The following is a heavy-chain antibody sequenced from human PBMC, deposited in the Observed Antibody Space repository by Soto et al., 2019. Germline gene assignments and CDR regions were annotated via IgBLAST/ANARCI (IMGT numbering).Heavy chain of an antibody. D-gene: IGHD3-3*01. J-gene: IGHJ5*02. Sequence: GASVKVSCKASGGTFSSYAISWVRQAPGQGLEWMGGIIPIFGTANYAQKFQGRVTITADESTSTAYMELSSLRSEDTAVYYCARDDVEWLRGDNWFDPWGQGTLVTVSS. V-gene: IGHV1-69*13. CDR2: IIPIFGTA. CDR1: GGTFSSYA. CDR3: ARDDVEWLRGDNWFDP.